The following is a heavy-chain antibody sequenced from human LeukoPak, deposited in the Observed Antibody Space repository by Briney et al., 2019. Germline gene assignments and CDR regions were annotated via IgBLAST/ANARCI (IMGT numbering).Heavy chain of an antibody. CDR1: GYSFTSYW. V-gene: IGHV5-51*01. D-gene: IGHD6-19*01. CDR2: IYPGDSDT. CDR3: ARQAVAGTNWFDP. Sequence: HGESLKISCKGSGYSFTSYWIGWVRQMPGKGMEWMGIIYPGDSDTRYSPSFQGQVTISADKSISTAYLQWSSLKASDTAMYYCARQAVAGTNWFDPWGQGTLVTVSS. J-gene: IGHJ5*02.